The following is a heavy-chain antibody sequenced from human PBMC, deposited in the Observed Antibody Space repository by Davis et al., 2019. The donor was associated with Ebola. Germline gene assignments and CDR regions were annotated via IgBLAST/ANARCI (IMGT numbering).Heavy chain of an antibody. CDR3: ARRSNSSSTFDI. D-gene: IGHD6-6*01. CDR1: GGSISSSSYY. Sequence: MPSETLSLTCTVSGGSISSSSYYWDWIRQPPGKGLEWIGSFYYSGSTYYNPSLKGRVTIFVDMSKNQFSLNLSSVTAADTAVYYCARRSNSSSTFDIWGQGTMVTVSS. CDR2: FYYSGST. V-gene: IGHV4-39*01. J-gene: IGHJ3*02.